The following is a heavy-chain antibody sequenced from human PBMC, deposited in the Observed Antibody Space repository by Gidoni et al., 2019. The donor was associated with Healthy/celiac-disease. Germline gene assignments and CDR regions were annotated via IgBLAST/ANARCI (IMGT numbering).Heavy chain of an antibody. J-gene: IGHJ6*02. CDR3: ARPAYPMGRYGMDV. CDR1: GGSFSGYY. CDR2: INHSGST. V-gene: IGHV4-34*01. Sequence: QVQLQQWGAGLLKPSETLSLTCAVYGGSFSGYYWSWIRQPPGKGLEWIGEINHSGSTNYNPSLKSRVTISVDTSKNQFSLKLSSVTAADTAVYYCARPAYPMGRYGMDVWGQGTTVTVSS.